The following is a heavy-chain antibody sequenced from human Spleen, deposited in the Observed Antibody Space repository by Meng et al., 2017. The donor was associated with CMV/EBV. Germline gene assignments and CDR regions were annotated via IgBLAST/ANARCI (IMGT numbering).Heavy chain of an antibody. CDR3: AKKDDFWSGYYLH. Sequence: CAASGFTFSSYSMNWVRQAPGKGLEWVSSISSSSSYIYYADSVKGRFTISRDNAKNSLYLQMNSLRAEDTAVYYCAKKDDFWSGYYLHWGQGTLVTVSS. V-gene: IGHV3-21*01. CDR2: ISSSSSYI. CDR1: GFTFSSYS. J-gene: IGHJ4*02. D-gene: IGHD3-3*01.